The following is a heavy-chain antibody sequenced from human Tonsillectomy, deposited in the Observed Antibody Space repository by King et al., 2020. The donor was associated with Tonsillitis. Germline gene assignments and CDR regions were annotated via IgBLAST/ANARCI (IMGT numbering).Heavy chain of an antibody. CDR1: GFTFDDYA. D-gene: IGHD5-12*01. CDR2: ISWNSGSI. J-gene: IGHJ3*02. V-gene: IGHV3-9*01. CDR3: AKGSVATGIEDAFDI. Sequence: VQLVESGGGLVQPGRSLRLSCAASGFTFDDYAMHWVRQAPGKGLEWVSGISWNSGSIGYADSVKGRFTISRDNAKNSLYLQMNSLRAEDTALYYCAKGSVATGIEDAFDIWGQGTMVTVSS.